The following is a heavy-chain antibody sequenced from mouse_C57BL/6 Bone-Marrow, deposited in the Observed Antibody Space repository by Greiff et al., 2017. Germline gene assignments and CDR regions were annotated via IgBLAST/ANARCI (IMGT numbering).Heavy chain of an antibody. J-gene: IGHJ3*01. CDR1: GFSLTSYG. V-gene: IGHV2-6*03. CDR3: ARSWGYDGAWFAY. CDR2: IWSDGST. D-gene: IGHD2-2*01. Sequence: VQGVESGPGLVAPSQSLSITCTVSGFSLTSYGVHWVRQPPGKGLEWLVVIWSDGSTTYNSALKSRLSISKDNSKSQVFLKMNSLQTDDTAMYYGARSWGYDGAWFAYWGQGTLVTVSA.